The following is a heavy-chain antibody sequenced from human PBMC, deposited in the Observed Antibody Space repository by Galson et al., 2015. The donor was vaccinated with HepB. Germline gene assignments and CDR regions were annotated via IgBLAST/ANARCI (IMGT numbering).Heavy chain of an antibody. Sequence: SVKVSCKASGYKFTSYYMHWVRQAPGQGLEWMGIINPSGGSTSYAQKFRGRVTMTRDTSTSTVYMELSSLRSEDTAVYYCARDKATSKYYYGSGSYYENYFDYWGQGTLVTVSS. V-gene: IGHV1-46*03. CDR1: GYKFTSYY. CDR2: INPSGGST. J-gene: IGHJ4*02. D-gene: IGHD3-10*01. CDR3: ARDKATSKYYYGSGSYYENYFDY.